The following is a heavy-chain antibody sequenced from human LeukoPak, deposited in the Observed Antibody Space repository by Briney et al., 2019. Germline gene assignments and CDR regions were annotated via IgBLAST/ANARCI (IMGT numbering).Heavy chain of an antibody. CDR2: IFPTGST. CDR3: AREQLLGAFNI. V-gene: IGHV4-4*02. CDR1: DGSFSTNNW. D-gene: IGHD1-1*01. J-gene: IGHJ3*02. Sequence: SGTLSLTCAVSDGSFSTNNWWSWVRQPPGKGLEWIGEIFPTGSTSYNPSLKSRVTISLDKSKNHFSLNMSSVTAADTATYYCAREQLLGAFNIWGQGTMVTVSS.